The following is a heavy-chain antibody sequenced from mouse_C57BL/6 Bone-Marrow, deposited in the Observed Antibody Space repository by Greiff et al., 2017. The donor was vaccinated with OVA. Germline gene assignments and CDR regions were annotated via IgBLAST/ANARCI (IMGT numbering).Heavy chain of an antibody. V-gene: IGHV2-9*01. D-gene: IGHD2-4*01. CDR2: IWGGGST. Sequence: VKLVESGPGLVAPSQSLSITCTVSGFSLTSYGVDWVRQPPGTGLEWLGVIWGGGSTNYNSALMSRLSISKDNSKSQVFLKMNSLQTDDTAMYYCAKHIYDYDEGYYAMDYWGQGTSVTVSS. J-gene: IGHJ4*01. CDR1: GFSLTSYG. CDR3: AKHIYDYDEGYYAMDY.